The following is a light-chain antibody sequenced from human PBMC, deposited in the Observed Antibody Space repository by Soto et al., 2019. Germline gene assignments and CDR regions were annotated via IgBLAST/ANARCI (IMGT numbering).Light chain of an antibody. J-gene: IGKJ2*01. Sequence: DIVMTQPPDSLAVSLGERATINCKSSQSVLYSSNNKNYLAWYQQKPGQPPRKLISWASARESGVPDRFSGSGSGTDFTLTISSLQAEDVAVYYCQQFYTTLGTFGQGTKLEIK. CDR2: WAS. V-gene: IGKV4-1*01. CDR1: QSVLYSSNNKNY. CDR3: QQFYTTLGT.